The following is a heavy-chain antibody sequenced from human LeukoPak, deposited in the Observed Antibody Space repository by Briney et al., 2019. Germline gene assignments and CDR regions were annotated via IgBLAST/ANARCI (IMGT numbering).Heavy chain of an antibody. J-gene: IGHJ4*02. V-gene: IGHV1-69*05. Sequence: SVKVSCKASGGTFSSYAISWVRQAPGQGLEWMGGIIPIFGTANYAQKFQGRVTITTDESTSTAYMELSSLRSEDTAVYYCALTFWSGTPVDYWGQGTLVTVSS. CDR2: IIPIFGTA. CDR1: GGTFSSYA. CDR3: ALTFWSGTPVDY. D-gene: IGHD3-3*01.